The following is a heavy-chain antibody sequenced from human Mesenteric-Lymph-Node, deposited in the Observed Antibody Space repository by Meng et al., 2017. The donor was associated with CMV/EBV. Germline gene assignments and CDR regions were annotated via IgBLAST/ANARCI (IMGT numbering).Heavy chain of an antibody. D-gene: IGHD2-15*01. CDR1: GFTFRSYA. CDR3: AKDKMTPFSPDAFDT. J-gene: IGHJ3*02. Sequence: GESLKISCAASGFTFRSYAMSWVRQAPGKGLEWVSAISGSDVGTFYADSVKGRFTISRDSSANTLYLQMNSLKAEDTAVYYCAKDKMTPFSPDAFDTWGQGTMVTVSS. V-gene: IGHV3-23*01. CDR2: ISGSDVGT.